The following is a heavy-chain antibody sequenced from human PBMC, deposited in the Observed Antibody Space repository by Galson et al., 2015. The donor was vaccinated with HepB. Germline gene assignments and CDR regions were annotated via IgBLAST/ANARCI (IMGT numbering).Heavy chain of an antibody. Sequence: SVKVSCKASGYTFTSYAMHWVRQAPGQRLEWMGWINAGNGNTKYSQKFQGRVTITRDTSASTAYMELSSLRSEDTAVYYCARYPRGYWNDPNGYWGQGTLVTVSS. CDR2: INAGNGNT. D-gene: IGHD1-1*01. CDR1: GYTFTSYA. J-gene: IGHJ4*02. V-gene: IGHV1-3*01. CDR3: ARYPRGYWNDPNGY.